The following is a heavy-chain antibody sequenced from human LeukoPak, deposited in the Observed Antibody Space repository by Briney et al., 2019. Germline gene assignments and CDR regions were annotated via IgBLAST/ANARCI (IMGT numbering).Heavy chain of an antibody. Sequence: PGGSLRLSCAASGFTFSSYWMSWVRQAPGKGLEWVANIKQDGSEKYYVDSVNGRVTISRDNAKNSLYLQMNSLRAEDTAVYYCARESHSGSYYFDYWGQGSLVPVSS. CDR3: ARESHSGSYYFDY. CDR1: GFTFSSYW. V-gene: IGHV3-7*01. CDR2: IKQDGSEK. J-gene: IGHJ4*02. D-gene: IGHD1-26*01.